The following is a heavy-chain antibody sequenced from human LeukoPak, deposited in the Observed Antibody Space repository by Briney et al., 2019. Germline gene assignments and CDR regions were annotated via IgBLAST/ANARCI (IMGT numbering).Heavy chain of an antibody. CDR2: IYYSGST. Sequence: SETLSLTCTVSGGSISSSSYYWGWIRQPPGKGLEWIGSIYYSGSTYYNPSLKSRVTISVDTSKNQFSLKLSSVTAADTAVYYCLAPTAAAGNVWLDPWGQGTLVTVSS. CDR3: LAPTAAAGNVWLDP. D-gene: IGHD6-13*01. CDR1: GGSISSSSYY. J-gene: IGHJ5*02. V-gene: IGHV4-39*01.